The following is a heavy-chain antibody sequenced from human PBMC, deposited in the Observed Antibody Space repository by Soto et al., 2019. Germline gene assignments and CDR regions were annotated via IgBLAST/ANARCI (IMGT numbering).Heavy chain of an antibody. CDR2: IYPGDSDT. CDR3: ASTPNYYDSSGYYPDYFDY. J-gene: IGHJ4*02. Sequence: GESLKISCKGSGYSFTSYWIGWVRQMPVKGLEWMGIIYPGDSDTRYSPSFQGQVTISADKSISTAYLQWSSLKASDTAMYYCASTPNYYDSSGYYPDYFDYWGQGTLVTVSS. D-gene: IGHD3-22*01. V-gene: IGHV5-51*01. CDR1: GYSFTSYW.